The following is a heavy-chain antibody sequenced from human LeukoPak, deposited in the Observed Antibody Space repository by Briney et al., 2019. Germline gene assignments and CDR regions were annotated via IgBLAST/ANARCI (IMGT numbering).Heavy chain of an antibody. CDR1: SYSISSGYY. Sequence: SETLSLTCTVSSYSISSGYYWGWIRQPPGKGLEWIGSIYHSGSTYFNPSLTSRVTISVDTSKNQFSLKLSSVTAADTAVYYCASMTGSDHYYFDYWGQGSLVTVSP. D-gene: IGHD3-9*01. V-gene: IGHV4-38-2*02. J-gene: IGHJ4*02. CDR3: ASMTGSDHYYFDY. CDR2: IYHSGST.